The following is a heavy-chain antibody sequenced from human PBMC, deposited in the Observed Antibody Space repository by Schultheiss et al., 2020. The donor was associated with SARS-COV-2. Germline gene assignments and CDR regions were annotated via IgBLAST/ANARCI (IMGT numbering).Heavy chain of an antibody. CDR3: ARGSGSSRCFDY. Sequence: GESLKISCAASRFTFSSSAMSWVRQAPGKGLECVSVISGSGGSTYYADSVKGRFTISRDNSKNTLYLHMNSLRAEDTAVYYCARGSGSSRCFDYWGQGTLVTVSS. D-gene: IGHD6-13*01. V-gene: IGHV3-23*01. CDR1: RFTFSSSA. CDR2: ISGSGGST. J-gene: IGHJ4*02.